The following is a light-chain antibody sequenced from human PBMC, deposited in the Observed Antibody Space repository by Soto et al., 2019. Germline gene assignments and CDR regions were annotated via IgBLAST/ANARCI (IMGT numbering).Light chain of an antibody. CDR2: DNN. J-gene: IGLJ3*02. Sequence: QSVLTQPPSVSAAPGQKVTISCSGSSSNIGNNYVSWYQQLPGTAPKLLIYDNNKRPSGIPDRFSGSKSGTSATLGITGLQTGDEADYYCGTWDLSLSVWVFGGGTKLTVL. CDR3: GTWDLSLSVWV. CDR1: SSNIGNNY. V-gene: IGLV1-51*01.